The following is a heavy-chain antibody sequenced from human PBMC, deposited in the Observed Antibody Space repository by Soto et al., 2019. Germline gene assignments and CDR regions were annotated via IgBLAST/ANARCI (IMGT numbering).Heavy chain of an antibody. CDR1: GFTFRNNV. Sequence: GGSLRLSCAASGFTFRNNVLSWVRQAPGKGLDWVSGITGSGRDTYYADSMKGRFTVSRDNAKNSVYLEMNSLSAEDTAVYYCARESEDLTSNFDYWGQGTLVTVSS. CDR2: ITGSGRDT. V-gene: IGHV3-21*01. CDR3: ARESEDLTSNFDY. J-gene: IGHJ4*02.